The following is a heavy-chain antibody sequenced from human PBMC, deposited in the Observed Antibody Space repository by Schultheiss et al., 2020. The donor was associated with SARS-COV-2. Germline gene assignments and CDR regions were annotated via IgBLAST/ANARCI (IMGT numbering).Heavy chain of an antibody. Sequence: GGSLRLSCAASGFTFSSYAMHWVRQAPGKGLEWVAVISYDGSNKYYADSVKGRFTISRDNAKNSLYLQMNSLRAEDTAVYYFARDGRYYDSSGQLDAFDIWGQGTMVTVSS. J-gene: IGHJ3*02. CDR1: GFTFSSYA. V-gene: IGHV3-30*07. D-gene: IGHD3-22*01. CDR3: ARDGRYYDSSGQLDAFDI. CDR2: ISYDGSNK.